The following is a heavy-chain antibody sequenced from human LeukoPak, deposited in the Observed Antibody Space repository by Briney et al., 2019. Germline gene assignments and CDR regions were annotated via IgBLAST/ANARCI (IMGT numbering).Heavy chain of an antibody. D-gene: IGHD6-13*01. CDR3: ASTSAAGTHRESYYYYYYMDV. V-gene: IGHV4-4*07. CDR2: IYSSGST. Sequence: SETLSLTCTVSGGSISSYYWSWIRQPAGKGPEWIGRIYSSGSTNYNPSLKSRVTMSVDTSKNQFSLKLTSVTAADTAVYYCASTSAAGTHRESYYYYYYMDVWGKGTTVTVSS. J-gene: IGHJ6*03. CDR1: GGSISSYY.